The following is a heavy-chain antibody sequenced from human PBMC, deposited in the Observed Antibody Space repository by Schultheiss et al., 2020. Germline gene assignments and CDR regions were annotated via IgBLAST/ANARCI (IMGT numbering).Heavy chain of an antibody. CDR3: AKERSSGYYGGYYFDY. V-gene: IGHV3-30*02. CDR2: IWYDGSNK. D-gene: IGHD3-22*01. J-gene: IGHJ4*02. Sequence: GGSLRLSCAASGFTFSSYGMHWVRQAPGKGLEWVAVIWYDGSNKYYADSVKGRFTISRDNSKNTLYLQMNSLRAEDTAVYYCAKERSSGYYGGYYFDYWGQGTLVTVSS. CDR1: GFTFSSYG.